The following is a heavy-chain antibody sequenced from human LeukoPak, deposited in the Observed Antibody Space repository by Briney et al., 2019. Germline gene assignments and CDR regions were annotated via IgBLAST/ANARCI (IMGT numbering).Heavy chain of an antibody. CDR2: INPNSGGT. Sequence: ASVKVSCKASGYTFTGYYMHWVRQAPGQGLEWMGRINPNSGGTNYAQKFQGMVTMTRDTSINTAYMEVSRLRSDDTAIYYCARDLGRDGYNYYSWGQGTLVTVSS. D-gene: IGHD5-24*01. CDR3: ARDLGRDGYNYYS. CDR1: GYTFTGYY. J-gene: IGHJ4*02. V-gene: IGHV1-2*06.